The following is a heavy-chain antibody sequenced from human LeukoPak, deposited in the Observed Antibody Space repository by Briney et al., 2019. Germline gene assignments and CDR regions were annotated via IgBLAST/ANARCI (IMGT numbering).Heavy chain of an antibody. J-gene: IGHJ6*03. Sequence: VASVKVSCKASGGTFSSYAISWVRQAPGQGLEWMGGIIPIFGTANYAQKFQGRVTITTDESTSTAYMELSSLRSEDTAVYYCARDEVVVVPAAIGDYYYYYYMDVWGKGTTVTVSS. V-gene: IGHV1-69*05. CDR1: GGTFSSYA. D-gene: IGHD2-2*01. CDR3: ARDEVVVVPAAIGDYYYYYYMDV. CDR2: IIPIFGTA.